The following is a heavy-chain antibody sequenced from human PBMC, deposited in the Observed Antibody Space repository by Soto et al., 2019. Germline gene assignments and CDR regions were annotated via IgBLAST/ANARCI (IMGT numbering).Heavy chain of an antibody. D-gene: IGHD3-22*01. Sequence: QVQLQESGPGLVKPSQTLSLTCTVSGVSISSGDYYWSWIRQPPGKGLEWIGYIYYSGSTYYNPSLTSRVTRSVDTSKNQFSLKLSSVTAADTAVYYCARDLNDSSGYGMDVWGQGTTVTVSS. V-gene: IGHV4-30-4*01. J-gene: IGHJ6*02. CDR3: ARDLNDSSGYGMDV. CDR1: GVSISSGDYY. CDR2: IYYSGST.